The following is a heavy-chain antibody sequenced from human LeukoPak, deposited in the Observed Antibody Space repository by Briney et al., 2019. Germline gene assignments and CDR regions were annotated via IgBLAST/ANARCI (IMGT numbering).Heavy chain of an antibody. V-gene: IGHV4-4*09. Sequence: SETLSLTCTVSGGSISGYYWDWIRQPPGNGLEWIGYIHSSGGTHYSPSLESRVTMSVDTSKNQFSLKLTSVTAADTAVHYCARHHRSGSGGTYFDYWGQGTLVTVSS. D-gene: IGHD3-22*01. CDR1: GGSISGYY. CDR2: IHSSGGT. CDR3: ARHHRSGSGGTYFDY. J-gene: IGHJ4*02.